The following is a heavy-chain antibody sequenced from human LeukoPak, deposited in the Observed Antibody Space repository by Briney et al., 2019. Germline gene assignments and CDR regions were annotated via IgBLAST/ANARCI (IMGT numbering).Heavy chain of an antibody. CDR2: ISWNSGSI. D-gene: IGHD2-21*02. Sequence: GGSLRLSCAASGFTFDDYAMHWVRQAPGKGLEWVSGISWNSGSIGYADSVKGRFTISRDNAKNSLYLQMNSLRAEDTALYYYAKVHCAIAFDIWGQGTMVTVSS. V-gene: IGHV3-9*01. CDR3: AKVHCAIAFDI. J-gene: IGHJ3*02. CDR1: GFTFDDYA.